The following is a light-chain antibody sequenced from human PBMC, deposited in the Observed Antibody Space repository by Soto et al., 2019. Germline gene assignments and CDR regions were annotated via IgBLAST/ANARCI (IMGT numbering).Light chain of an antibody. CDR2: EVT. J-gene: IGLJ1*01. V-gene: IGLV2-14*01. Sequence: QSALTQPASVSGSPGQSITISCTGTSSDVGGYNYVSWYQQHPGKAPKLMIYEVTNRPSGVSNRFSGSKSGNTASLTISGLQAVDEADYYCSSYTSRSTLVFATGTKVTAL. CDR1: SSDVGGYNY. CDR3: SSYTSRSTLV.